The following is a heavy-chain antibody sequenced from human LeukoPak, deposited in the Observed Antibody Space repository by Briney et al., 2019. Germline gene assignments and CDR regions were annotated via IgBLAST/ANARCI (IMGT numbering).Heavy chain of an antibody. CDR1: GYTFTNYW. V-gene: IGHV5-51*01. CDR2: IYPGDSDT. J-gene: IGHJ3*02. CDR3: ARGTGQYNYGHRGAFDT. D-gene: IGHD5-18*01. Sequence: GESLKISCKGSGYTFTNYWIGWVRQMPGKGLEWMGIIYPGDSDTRYSPSFQGHVTISADKSISTAYLQWSSLKASDTAMYHCARGTGQYNYGHRGAFDTWGQGTMVTVSS.